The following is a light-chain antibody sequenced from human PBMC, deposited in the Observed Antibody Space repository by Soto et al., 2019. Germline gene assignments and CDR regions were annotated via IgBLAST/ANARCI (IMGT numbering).Light chain of an antibody. CDR2: GVS. J-gene: IGKJ1*01. V-gene: IGKV3D-15*01. Sequence: EIVMTQSPATLSVSPGERVTLSCRASQTVRRNLAWYQQKPGQAPRLLVYGVSSRATDVPDRFSGSGSGTDFTLTISRLEPEDFAVYYCQQYTDSQTFGQGTKVDI. CDR1: QTVRRN. CDR3: QQYTDSQT.